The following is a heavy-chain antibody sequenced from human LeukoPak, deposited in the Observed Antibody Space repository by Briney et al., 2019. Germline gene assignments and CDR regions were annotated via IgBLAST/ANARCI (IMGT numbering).Heavy chain of an antibody. D-gene: IGHD3-16*02. Sequence: GGSLRLSCAAAGFTFSDYYMSWIRQAPGKGLDWVSYISSSGSTIYYADSVKGRFTISRDNSKNSLYLQMNSLRAEDTAVYYCARNYVWGSYRPFYFDYWGQGTLVTVSS. V-gene: IGHV3-11*04. CDR1: GFTFSDYY. J-gene: IGHJ4*02. CDR2: ISSSGSTI. CDR3: ARNYVWGSYRPFYFDY.